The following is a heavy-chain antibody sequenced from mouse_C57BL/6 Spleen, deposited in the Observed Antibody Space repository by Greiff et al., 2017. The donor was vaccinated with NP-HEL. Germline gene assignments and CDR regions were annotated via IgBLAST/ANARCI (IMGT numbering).Heavy chain of an antibody. CDR2: INPGSGGT. J-gene: IGHJ4*01. D-gene: IGHD1-1*01. CDR3: ARGGTTVVAPYYAMDY. V-gene: IGHV1-54*01. CDR1: GYAFTNYL. Sequence: QVQLQQSGAELVRPGTSVKVSCKASGYAFTNYLIEWVKQRPGQGLEWIGVINPGSGGTNYNEKFKGKATLTADKSSSPAYMQLSSLTSEDSAVYFCARGGTTVVAPYYAMDYWGQGTSVTVSS.